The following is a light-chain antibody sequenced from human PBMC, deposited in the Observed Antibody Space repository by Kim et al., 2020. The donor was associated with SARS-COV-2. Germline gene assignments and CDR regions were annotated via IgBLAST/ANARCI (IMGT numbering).Light chain of an antibody. V-gene: IGLV3-25*03. CDR3: QSADTTGTSVL. CDR1: ALSNQY. J-gene: IGLJ2*01. Sequence: SYELTQPPSVSLSPGQTARITCSGDALSNQYSYWYQQKPGQAPVLTIYKDVDRPSGIPERFSGSTSGTTVTLTIIAVQAEDEADYYCQSADTTGTSVLFGGGTRLTVL. CDR2: KDV.